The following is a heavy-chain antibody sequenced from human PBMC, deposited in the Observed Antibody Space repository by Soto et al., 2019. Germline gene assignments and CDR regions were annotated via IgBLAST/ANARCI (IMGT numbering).Heavy chain of an antibody. V-gene: IGHV1-69*02. CDR3: ARVTDPGHSHFDY. CDR1: GGTFSSYT. Sequence: GASVKVSCKASGGTFSSYTISWVRQAPGQGLEWMGRIIPILGIANYAQKFQGRVTITADKSTSTAYMELSSLRSEDTAVYYCARVTDPGHSHFDYWGQGTLVTVSS. J-gene: IGHJ4*02. D-gene: IGHD4-4*01. CDR2: IIPILGIA.